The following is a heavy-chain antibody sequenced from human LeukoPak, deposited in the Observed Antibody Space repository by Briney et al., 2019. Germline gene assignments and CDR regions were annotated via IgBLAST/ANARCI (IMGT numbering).Heavy chain of an antibody. Sequence: SVKVSCKASGGTFSSYAISWVRQAPGQGLEWMGGIIPIFGTANYAQKFQGRVTITADESTSTAYMELSSLRSEDTAVYYCAREGEEVGLDGFDYWGQGTLVTVSS. CDR3: AREGEEVGLDGFDY. J-gene: IGHJ4*02. CDR1: GGTFSSYA. V-gene: IGHV1-69*13. CDR2: IIPIFGTA. D-gene: IGHD1-26*01.